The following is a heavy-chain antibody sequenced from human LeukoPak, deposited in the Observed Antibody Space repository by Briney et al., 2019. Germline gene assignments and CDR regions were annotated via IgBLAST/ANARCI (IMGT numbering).Heavy chain of an antibody. Sequence: GGSLRLTCAASGFTFTNAWMYWVRQAPGKGLEWVGRIKSKTDGGTSDYAAPVTGRFTISRDDSKSTLYLEMNSLKTEDTGVYYCSTLWYGAWGQGTLVTVSS. J-gene: IGHJ5*02. CDR1: GFTFTNAW. V-gene: IGHV3-15*01. CDR3: STLWYGA. D-gene: IGHD3-10*01. CDR2: IKSKTDGGTS.